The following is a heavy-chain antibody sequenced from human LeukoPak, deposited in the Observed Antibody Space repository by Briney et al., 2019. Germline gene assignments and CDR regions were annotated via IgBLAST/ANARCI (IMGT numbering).Heavy chain of an antibody. J-gene: IGHJ4*02. D-gene: IGHD2-15*01. CDR1: GFTFSSYE. CDR3: ARDSPKYCSGGSCYILD. V-gene: IGHV3-30*04. CDR2: ISYDGSNK. Sequence: GGSLRLSCAASGFTFSSYEMNWVRQAPGKGLEWVAVISYDGSNKYYADSVKGRFTISRDNSKNTLYLQMNSLRAEDTAVYYCARDSPKYCSGGSCYILDWGQGTLVTVSS.